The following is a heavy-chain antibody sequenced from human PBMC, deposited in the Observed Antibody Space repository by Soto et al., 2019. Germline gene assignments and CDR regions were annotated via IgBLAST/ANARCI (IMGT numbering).Heavy chain of an antibody. CDR2: VSTNDDRT. CDR3: ARELNTESSAYYSFAF. Sequence: GPEVKMPGASVKVSCKTSGYIFTAYGLAWLRQAPGQRPEWMGWVSTNDDRTNYAQKFQGRLTMTTDRSTTTTSMELRSLRPDDTAVYYCARELNTESSAYYSFAFWGQGTLVTVSS. CDR1: GYIFTAYG. V-gene: IGHV1-18*01. D-gene: IGHD3-22*01. J-gene: IGHJ4*02.